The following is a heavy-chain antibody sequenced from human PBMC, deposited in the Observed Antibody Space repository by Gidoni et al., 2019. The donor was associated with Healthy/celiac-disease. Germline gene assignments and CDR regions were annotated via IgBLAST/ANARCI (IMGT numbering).Heavy chain of an antibody. J-gene: IGHJ4*02. CDR3: ARVADYGDSIDY. CDR2: ISSSSSYI. D-gene: IGHD4-17*01. V-gene: IGHV3-21*01. Sequence: EVQLVASGGGLVKPGGSLRPSCAASGLTFSSYSMNWVRQAPGKGLEWVPSISSSSSYIYYADSGKGGFTISRDNAKNSLYLQMDSLGAEDTAVYYCARVADYGDSIDYWGQGTLVTVSS. CDR1: GLTFSSYS.